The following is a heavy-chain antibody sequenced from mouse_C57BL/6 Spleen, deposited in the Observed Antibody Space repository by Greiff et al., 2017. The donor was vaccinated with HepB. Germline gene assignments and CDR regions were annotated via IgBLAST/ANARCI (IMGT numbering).Heavy chain of an antibody. Sequence: EVQLQQSGAELVRPGASVKLSCTASGFNIKDDYMHWVKQRPEQGLEWIGWIDPENGDTEYASKFQGKATITADTSSNTAYLQLSSLTSEDTAVYYCTTDGPITTVAPWFAYWGQGTLVTVSA. CDR3: TTDGPITTVAPWFAY. CDR1: GFNIKDDY. D-gene: IGHD1-1*01. CDR2: IDPENGDT. J-gene: IGHJ3*01. V-gene: IGHV14-4*01.